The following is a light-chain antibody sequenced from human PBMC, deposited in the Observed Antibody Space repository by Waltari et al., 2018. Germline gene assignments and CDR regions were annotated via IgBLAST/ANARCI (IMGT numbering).Light chain of an antibody. V-gene: IGKV3-20*01. CDR3: QHYESLPVT. CDR2: HAS. Sequence: EIVLTQSPGTLSLSPGERATLPCRASQRISKYLAWYQQKPGQAPRLLIYHASSRAAGIPDRFSGSGSGTDFSLSISRLEPEDFAVYYCQHYESLPVTFGQGTKVEIK. J-gene: IGKJ1*01. CDR1: QRISKY.